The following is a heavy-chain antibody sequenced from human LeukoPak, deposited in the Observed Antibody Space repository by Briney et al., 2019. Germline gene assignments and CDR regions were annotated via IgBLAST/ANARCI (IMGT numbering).Heavy chain of an antibody. J-gene: IGHJ1*01. D-gene: IGHD6-19*01. CDR2: ISDSGNTI. Sequence: GGSLRLSCAASGFTFSNYYMTWIRQAPGKGLQWISFISDSGNTIYYADSVEGQFTISRDNAKNSLYLRMHSLRAEDTAMYYCARSTLPGRSGRTEFFQHWGQGTLVTVSS. CDR3: ARSTLPGRSGRTEFFQH. CDR1: GFTFSNYY. V-gene: IGHV3-11*01.